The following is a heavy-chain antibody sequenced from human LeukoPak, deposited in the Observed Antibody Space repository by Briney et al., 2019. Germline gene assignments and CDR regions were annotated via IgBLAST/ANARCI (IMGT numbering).Heavy chain of an antibody. CDR3: ARVNEEWELPADY. V-gene: IGHV1-2*02. D-gene: IGHD1-26*01. J-gene: IGHJ4*02. Sequence: GASVKVSCKASGYTFTGYYMHWVRQAPGQGLEWMGWINPNSGGTNYAQKFQGRVTMTRDTSISTAYMELSRLRSDDTAVYYCARVNEEWELPADYWGQGTLVTVSS. CDR1: GYTFTGYY. CDR2: INPNSGGT.